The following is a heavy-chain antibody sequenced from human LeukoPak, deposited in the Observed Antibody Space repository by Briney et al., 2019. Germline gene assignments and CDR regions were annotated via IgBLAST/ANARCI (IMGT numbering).Heavy chain of an antibody. CDR1: GFTFSSYE. V-gene: IGHV3-48*03. CDR3: ARAEYDFWSGYYTGPFDY. Sequence: GGSLRLSCAASGFTFSSYEMNWVRQAPGKGLEWVSYISSSGSTIYYADSVKGRFTISRDNAKNSLYLQMNSLTAEDTAVYYCARAEYDFWSGYYTGPFDYWGQGTLVTVSS. J-gene: IGHJ4*02. D-gene: IGHD3-3*01. CDR2: ISSSGSTI.